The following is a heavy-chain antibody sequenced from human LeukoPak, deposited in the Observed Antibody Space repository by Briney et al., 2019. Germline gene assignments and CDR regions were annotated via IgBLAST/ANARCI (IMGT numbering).Heavy chain of an antibody. V-gene: IGHV3-21*01. CDR3: ARDSSGWYRDLDY. Sequence: PGGSLRLSCAASGFTFSSYSMNWVRQAPGKGLEWVSSISSSSSYIYYADSVKGRFTISRDNAKNSLYLQMNSLRAEDTAVYYCARDSSGWYRDLDYWGQGTLVTVS. CDR1: GFTFSSYS. D-gene: IGHD6-19*01. CDR2: ISSSSSYI. J-gene: IGHJ4*02.